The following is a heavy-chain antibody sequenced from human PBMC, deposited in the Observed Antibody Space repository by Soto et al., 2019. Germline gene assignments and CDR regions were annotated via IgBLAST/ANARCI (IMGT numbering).Heavy chain of an antibody. D-gene: IGHD2-15*01. Sequence: QVQLVQSGAEVKTPGASVKVYCRASGYSFRTHGISWVRQAPGQGLEWMGWISTYDDKTNFPQKFQGRITMTTDTSTSTAYMELRSLRSDDTAVYFCARDLGYCNSSGCFRNWFDPWGQGTLVTVSS. CDR1: GYSFRTHG. J-gene: IGHJ5*02. CDR3: ARDLGYCNSSGCFRNWFDP. CDR2: ISTYDDKT. V-gene: IGHV1-18*01.